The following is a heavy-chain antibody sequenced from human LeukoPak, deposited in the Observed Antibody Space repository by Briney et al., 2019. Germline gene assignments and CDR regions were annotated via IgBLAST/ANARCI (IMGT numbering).Heavy chain of an antibody. V-gene: IGHV4-39*01. CDR3: ARWDYSSSPDY. CDR1: GGSISSSSYY. Sequence: SETLSLTCTVSGGSISSSSYYWGWIRQPPGKGLEWIGSIYYSGSTYYNPSLKSRVTISVDTSKNQFSLKLSSVTAADTAVYYCARWDYSSSPDYWGQGTLVTVSS. D-gene: IGHD6-6*01. J-gene: IGHJ4*02. CDR2: IYYSGST.